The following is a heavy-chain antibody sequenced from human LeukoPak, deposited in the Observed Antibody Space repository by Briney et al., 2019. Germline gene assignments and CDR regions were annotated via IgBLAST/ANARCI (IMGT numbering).Heavy chain of an antibody. Sequence: SETLSLTCTVSGGSMTTHHWNWIRQTPGKGLEWIGYVFDSGRTKVNPSLTSRVTLSTDTSKNQLSLRLSSVTAADTAVYYCTTIKRGDIFGYFDFWGQRILVTVSS. CDR2: VFDSGRT. D-gene: IGHD5-18*01. CDR1: GGSMTTHH. V-gene: IGHV4-59*11. J-gene: IGHJ4*02. CDR3: TTIKRGDIFGYFDF.